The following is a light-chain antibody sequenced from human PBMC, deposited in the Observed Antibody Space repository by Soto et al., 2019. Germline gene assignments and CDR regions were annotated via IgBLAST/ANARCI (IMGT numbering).Light chain of an antibody. CDR2: EVS. J-gene: IGLJ2*01. CDR3: SSYAGSANLV. CDR1: SSDVGGYNY. Sequence: HSALTQPPSASGSPGQSVTISCTGTSSDVGGYNYVSWYQQHPGKAPKLMIYEVSKRPSGVPDRFSGSKSGNTASLTVSGLQAEDEADYYCSSYAGSANLVFGGGTKLTVL. V-gene: IGLV2-8*01.